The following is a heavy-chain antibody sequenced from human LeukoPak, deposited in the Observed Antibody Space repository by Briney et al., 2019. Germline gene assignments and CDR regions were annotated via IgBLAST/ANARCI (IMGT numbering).Heavy chain of an antibody. CDR3: ARLGPMYQLLSWFDP. CDR2: IYYSGST. Sequence: SETLSLTCTVSGGSISSYYWSWIRQPPGKGLEWIGYIYYSGSTYYNPSLKSRVTISVDTSKNQFSLKLSSVTAADTAVYYCARLGPMYQLLSWFDPWGQGTLVTVSS. J-gene: IGHJ5*02. D-gene: IGHD2-2*01. V-gene: IGHV4-59*12. CDR1: GGSISSYY.